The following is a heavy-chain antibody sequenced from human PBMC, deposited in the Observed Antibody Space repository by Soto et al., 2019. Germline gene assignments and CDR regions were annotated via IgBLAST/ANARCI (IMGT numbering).Heavy chain of an antibody. Sequence: QVQLQESGPGLVEPSQTLSLTCTVSGGSISSGGYFWSWIRQLPGKGLEWIGHVYNIGSTYSNPSLTSRVTISVDTSKNQLSLRLSFVTAADRAVYYCARGPAGDKVDYWGQGTLVTVSS. V-gene: IGHV4-30-4*01. CDR3: ARGPAGDKVDY. J-gene: IGHJ4*02. CDR2: VYNIGST. D-gene: IGHD7-27*01. CDR1: GGSISSGGYF.